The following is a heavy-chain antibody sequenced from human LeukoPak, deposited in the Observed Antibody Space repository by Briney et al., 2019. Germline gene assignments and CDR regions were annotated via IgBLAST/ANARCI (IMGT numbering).Heavy chain of an antibody. J-gene: IGHJ4*02. Sequence: ASVKVSCKASGYTFTTYYMHWLRQAPGQGPEWMGIINPRGGSTDYAQKFQGRVTMTSDTSTSTVYMELHSLRSDDTAVYFCARVGMTAATADFWGQGTLVTVSS. D-gene: IGHD6-25*01. CDR3: ARVGMTAATADF. CDR2: INPRGGST. CDR1: GYTFTTYY. V-gene: IGHV1-46*01.